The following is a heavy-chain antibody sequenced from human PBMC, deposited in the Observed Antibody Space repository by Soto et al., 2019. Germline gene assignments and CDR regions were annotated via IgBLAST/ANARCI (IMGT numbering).Heavy chain of an antibody. CDR1: GGSISSYY. Sequence: ASETLSLTCTVSGGSISSYYWSWIRQPPGKGLEWIGYIYYSGSTNYNPSLKSRVTISVDTSKNQFSLKLSSVTAADTAVYYCATSNYYDSSGYSYYFDYWGQGTLVTVSS. CDR2: IYYSGST. V-gene: IGHV4-59*08. J-gene: IGHJ4*02. D-gene: IGHD3-22*01. CDR3: ATSNYYDSSGYSYYFDY.